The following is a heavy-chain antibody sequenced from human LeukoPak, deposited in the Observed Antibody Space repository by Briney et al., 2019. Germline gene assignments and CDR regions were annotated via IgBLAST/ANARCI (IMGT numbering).Heavy chain of an antibody. CDR1: GGTFTSYA. D-gene: IGHD6-19*01. V-gene: IGHV1-69*04. CDR2: IIPILGIA. CDR3: ARAHSHGQWLVREFDY. Sequence: ASVTLSFTASGGTFTSYAISWVRQAPGQGLEWMGRIIPILGIANYPQKSQGRVTITADKSTSTAYMELSSLRSEDTAVYYCARAHSHGQWLVREFDYWGQGTLVTGSS. J-gene: IGHJ4*02.